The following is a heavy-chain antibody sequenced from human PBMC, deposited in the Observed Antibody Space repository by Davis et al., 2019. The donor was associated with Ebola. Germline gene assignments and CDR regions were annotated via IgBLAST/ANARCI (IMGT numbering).Heavy chain of an antibody. Sequence: SETLSLTCTVSGGSISSGGYYWSWIRQHPGKGLEWIGYIYYSGSTYHNPSLKSRVTISVDTSKNQFSLKLSSVTAADTAVYYCAREAGGGAFDIWGQGTMITVSS. D-gene: IGHD3-16*01. CDR3: AREAGGGAFDI. V-gene: IGHV4-31*03. CDR1: GGSISSGGYY. J-gene: IGHJ3*02. CDR2: IYYSGST.